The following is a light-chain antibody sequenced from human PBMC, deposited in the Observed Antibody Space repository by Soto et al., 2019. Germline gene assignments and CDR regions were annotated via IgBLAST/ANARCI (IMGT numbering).Light chain of an antibody. CDR2: KAS. CDR1: QSISSW. Sequence: DIQMTQSPSTLSASVGDRVTITCRASQSISSWLAWYQQKPGKAPKLLIYKASSLESGVPSRFSGSGSGTEFTLTISSLQPDDFATYYCQQYNSYPQAFGQGTKVESK. J-gene: IGKJ1*01. CDR3: QQYNSYPQA. V-gene: IGKV1-5*03.